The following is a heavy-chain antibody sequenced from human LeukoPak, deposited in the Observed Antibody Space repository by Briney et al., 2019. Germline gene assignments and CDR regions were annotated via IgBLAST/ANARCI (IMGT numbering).Heavy chain of an antibody. CDR1: GLTVSGNY. CDR2: IYSDGNK. CDR3: AKENGRGVNSPHFYY. V-gene: IGHV3-66*01. Sequence: PGGSLRLSCAASGLTVSGNYMSWVRQAPGKGPEWVSVIYSDGNKYYTESVKGRFTISRDTFKNTLYLQMNSLRADDTAVYYCAKENGRGVNSPHFYYLGQGVLGTVS. J-gene: IGHJ4*02. D-gene: IGHD3-10*01.